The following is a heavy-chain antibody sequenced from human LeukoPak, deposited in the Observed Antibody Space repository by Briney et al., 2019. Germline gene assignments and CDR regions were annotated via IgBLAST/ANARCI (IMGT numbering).Heavy chain of an antibody. CDR1: GFSFSSYG. V-gene: IGHV3-30*02. D-gene: IGHD3-3*01. CDR3: AKTVTYYDFWSGHSGIDP. J-gene: IGHJ5*02. CDR2: IRYDGTNK. Sequence: PGGSLRLSCAASGFSFSSYGMHWVRQAPGKGLEWVAFIRYDGTNKYYADSVKGRFTISRDNSKNTLDLQMNSLGVEDTAVYYCAKTVTYYDFWSGHSGIDPWGQGTLVTVSS.